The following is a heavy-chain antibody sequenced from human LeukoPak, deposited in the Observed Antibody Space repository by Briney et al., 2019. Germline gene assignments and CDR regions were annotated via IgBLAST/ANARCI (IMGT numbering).Heavy chain of an antibody. V-gene: IGHV1-69*01. CDR2: IIPIFGTA. CDR1: GGTFSSYA. Sequence: SVKVSCKASGGTFSSYAISWVRQAPGQGLEWMGGIIPIFGTANYAQKFQGRVTITADESTSTAYMELSSLRSEDTAVYYCAHLRRGYSYGYHEFGYWGQGTLVTVSS. CDR3: AHLRRGYSYGYHEFGY. D-gene: IGHD5-18*01. J-gene: IGHJ4*02.